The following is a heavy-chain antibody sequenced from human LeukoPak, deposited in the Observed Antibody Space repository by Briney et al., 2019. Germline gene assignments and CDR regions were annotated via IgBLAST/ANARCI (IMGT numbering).Heavy chain of an antibody. CDR3: GRHLYGSGSSRGFDY. J-gene: IGHJ4*02. V-gene: IGHV4-59*08. D-gene: IGHD3-10*01. Sequence: SETLSLTCTVSGGSISSYYWSWIRQPPGKGLEWIGYIYYSGGTNYNPSLKSRVTISVVTPKNQFSLKLSSVTAADTAVYYCGRHLYGSGSSRGFDYWGQGTLVTVSS. CDR2: IYYSGGT. CDR1: GGSISSYY.